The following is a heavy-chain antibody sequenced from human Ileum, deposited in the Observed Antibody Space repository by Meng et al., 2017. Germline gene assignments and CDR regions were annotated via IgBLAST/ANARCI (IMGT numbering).Heavy chain of an antibody. CDR1: GITFSDYY. V-gene: IGHV3-11*01. CDR3: ATLSYSSLGY. D-gene: IGHD1-26*01. Sequence: QVQLVGFGGGLVKPGGSLRLSCSASGITFSDYYMSWIRQAPGKGLEWVSYISNSGSNIYYVDSVKGRFTISRDNAKNSLYLQMNSLRAEDTAVYYCATLSYSSLGYWGQGTLVTASS. CDR2: ISNSGSNI. J-gene: IGHJ4*02.